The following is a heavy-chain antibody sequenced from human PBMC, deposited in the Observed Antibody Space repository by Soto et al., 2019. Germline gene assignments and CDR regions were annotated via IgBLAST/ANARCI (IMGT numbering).Heavy chain of an antibody. Sequence: SVKVSCKASGGTFSSYAISWVRQAPGQGLEWMGGIIPIFGTANYAQKFQGRVTITADESTSTAYMELSSLRSEDTAVYYCARGICSGGSCYHNWFDPWGQGTLVTVSS. J-gene: IGHJ5*02. V-gene: IGHV1-69*13. D-gene: IGHD2-15*01. CDR1: GGTFSSYA. CDR2: IIPIFGTA. CDR3: ARGICSGGSCYHNWFDP.